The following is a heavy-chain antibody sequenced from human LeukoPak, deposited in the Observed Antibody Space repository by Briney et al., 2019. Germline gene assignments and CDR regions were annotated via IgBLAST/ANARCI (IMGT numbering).Heavy chain of an antibody. CDR2: INHSGST. CDR3: ARGPRTLTSIAVHGYYDY. J-gene: IGHJ4*02. CDR1: GGSFSGYY. Sequence: SETLSLTCAVYGGSFSGYYWSWIRQPPGKGLEWIGEINHSGSTNYNPSLKSRVTISVDTSKNQFSLKLSSVTAADTAVYYCARGPRTLTSIAVHGYYDYWGQGTLVTVSS. V-gene: IGHV4-34*01. D-gene: IGHD6-6*01.